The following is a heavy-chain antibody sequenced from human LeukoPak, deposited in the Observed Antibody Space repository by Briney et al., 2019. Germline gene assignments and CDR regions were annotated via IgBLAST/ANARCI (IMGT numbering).Heavy chain of an antibody. J-gene: IGHJ3*02. CDR2: IKQDGSEK. CDR3: AKLNYYDAFDI. D-gene: IGHD3-10*01. CDR1: GFTFINYW. V-gene: IGHV3-7*03. Sequence: GGSLRLSCSASGFTFINYWMSWVRQVPGKGLEWVANIKQDGSEKHYVDSVKGRFTISRDNAKNSVYLQMNSLRAEDMALYYCAKLNYYDAFDIWGQGTMVTVSS.